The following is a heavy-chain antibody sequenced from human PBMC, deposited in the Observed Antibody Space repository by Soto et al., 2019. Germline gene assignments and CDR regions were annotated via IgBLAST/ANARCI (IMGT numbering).Heavy chain of an antibody. CDR2: IYYSGST. D-gene: IGHD2-15*01. J-gene: IGHJ6*03. CDR3: ARHHRQLFHYHMDV. V-gene: IGHV4-59*08. CDR1: GGSISSYY. Sequence: SETLSLTCTVSGGSISSYYWSWIRQPPGKGLEWIGYIYYSGSTNYNPSLKSRVTISVDTSKNQFSLKLSSVTAADTAVYYCARHHRQLFHYHMDVWGKGTTVTVSS.